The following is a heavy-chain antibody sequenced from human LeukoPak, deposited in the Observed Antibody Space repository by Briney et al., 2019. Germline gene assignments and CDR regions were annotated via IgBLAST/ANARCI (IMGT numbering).Heavy chain of an antibody. V-gene: IGHV1-8*01. CDR1: GYTFTSYD. Sequence: ASVKVSCKASGYTFTSYDIHWVRQATGQGLEWMGWMNPNTGDTGYAQNFQGRVTMTRDTSISTAYLELSSLRSEDTAVYYCAKSGYHILTGFYPGDSWGQGTLVTVSS. CDR3: AKSGYHILTGFYPGDS. D-gene: IGHD3-9*01. J-gene: IGHJ4*02. CDR2: MNPNTGDT.